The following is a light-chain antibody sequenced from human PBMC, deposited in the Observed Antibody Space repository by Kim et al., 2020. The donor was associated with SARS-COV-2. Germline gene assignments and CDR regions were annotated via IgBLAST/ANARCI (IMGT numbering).Light chain of an antibody. CDR2: GKN. CDR3: NSRDSNDYVV. CDR1: SLRRYY. J-gene: IGLJ2*01. Sequence: VGLGRTVRVTCQGDSLRRYYATWYQQKPGQAPIVVIYGKNNQPSGIPDRFSGSSSGKTASLTITGTQAGDEADYYCNSRDSNDYVVFGGGTQLTVL. V-gene: IGLV3-19*01.